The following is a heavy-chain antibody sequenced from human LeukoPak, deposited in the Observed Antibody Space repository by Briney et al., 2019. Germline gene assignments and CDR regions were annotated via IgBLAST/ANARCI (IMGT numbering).Heavy chain of an antibody. CDR2: ISGSGDTT. CDR3: AKAVSIGYINNPFDS. V-gene: IGHV3-23*01. Sequence: PGGSLRLSCAASGFTFSSYAMSWVRQAPGKGLEWVSPISGSGDTTYYADSVKGRFTISRDNSKNTLYLQMNSLRAEDTAMYYCAKAVSIGYINNPFDSWGQGTLVTVSS. J-gene: IGHJ4*02. CDR1: GFTFSSYA. D-gene: IGHD2/OR15-2a*01.